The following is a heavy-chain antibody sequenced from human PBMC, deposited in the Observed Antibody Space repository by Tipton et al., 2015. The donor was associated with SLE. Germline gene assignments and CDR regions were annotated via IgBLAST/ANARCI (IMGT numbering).Heavy chain of an antibody. CDR3: ARSPAYHFWSGYLFDS. J-gene: IGHJ4*02. D-gene: IGHD3-3*01. V-gene: IGHV3-23*01. CDR2: ISGSGGST. CDR1: GFTFSSYA. Sequence: SLRLSCAASGFTFSSYAMSWVRQAPGKGLEWVSAISGSGGSTYYADSVKGRFTISRDNSKNTLYLRMNSLRAEDTAVYYCARSPAYHFWSGYLFDSWGQGTLVTVSS.